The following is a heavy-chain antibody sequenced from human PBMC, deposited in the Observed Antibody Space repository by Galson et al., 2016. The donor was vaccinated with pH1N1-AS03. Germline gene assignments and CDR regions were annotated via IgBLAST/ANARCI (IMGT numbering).Heavy chain of an antibody. V-gene: IGHV3-21*01. CDR1: GFIFNIYI. CDR2: ISQSGSYI. Sequence: SLRLSCAASGFIFNIYILDWVRQTPRKGLEWVASISQSGSYIYYADSVKGRFTISRDNAKKSMFLQMNSLRGDDTAVYYCAKDLEDYYESSGYFDYWGRGTLVTVSS. D-gene: IGHD3-22*01. CDR3: AKDLEDYYESSGYFDY. J-gene: IGHJ4*02.